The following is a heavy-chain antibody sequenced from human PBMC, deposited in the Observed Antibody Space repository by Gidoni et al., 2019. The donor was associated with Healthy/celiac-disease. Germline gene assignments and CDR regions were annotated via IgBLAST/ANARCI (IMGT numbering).Heavy chain of an antibody. J-gene: IGHJ6*02. CDR3: AKDPARHPYYYGMDV. Sequence: EVQLLESGGGLVQPGGSLRLSCSASGFTFSSYAMSWVRQAPGKGLEWVSAISGSVGSTYYADSVKGRFTISRDNSKNTLYLQMNSLRAEDTAVYYCAKDPARHPYYYGMDVWGQGTTVTVSS. CDR1: GFTFSSYA. V-gene: IGHV3-23*01. D-gene: IGHD6-6*01. CDR2: ISGSVGST.